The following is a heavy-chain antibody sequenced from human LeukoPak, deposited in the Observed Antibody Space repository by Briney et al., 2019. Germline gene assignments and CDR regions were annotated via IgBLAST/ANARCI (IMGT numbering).Heavy chain of an antibody. J-gene: IGHJ4*02. V-gene: IGHV3-30*03. D-gene: IGHD7-27*01. Sequence: GGSLRLSCAASGFTFSSYGMHWVRQAPGKGLEWVAVISYDGSNKYYTDSVKGRFTISRDNAKNSLYLQMNSLRAEDTAVYYCARGQLTGDDELFDYWGQGTLVTVSS. CDR3: ARGQLTGDDELFDY. CDR2: ISYDGSNK. CDR1: GFTFSSYG.